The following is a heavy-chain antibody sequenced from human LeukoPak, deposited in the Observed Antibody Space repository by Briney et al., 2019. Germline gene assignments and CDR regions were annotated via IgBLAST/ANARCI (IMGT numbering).Heavy chain of an antibody. V-gene: IGHV3-21*04. CDR2: ISSSSSYI. CDR1: GFTSSSYS. D-gene: IGHD1-1*01. J-gene: IGHJ3*02. CDR3: ARSRPATGTSRHPFDI. Sequence: GGSLRLSCAASGFTSSSYSMNWVRQAPGEGLEWVSSISSSSSYIYYADPVKGRFTISRDNAKNSLYLQMTSLRAEDTAVYYCARSRPATGTSRHPFDIWGQGTVVTASS.